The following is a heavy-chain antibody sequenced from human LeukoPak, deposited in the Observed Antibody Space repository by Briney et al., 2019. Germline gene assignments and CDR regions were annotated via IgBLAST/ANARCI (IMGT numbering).Heavy chain of an antibody. CDR2: IYYSGST. CDR3: ARGRYNWNDFDY. V-gene: IGHV4-59*12. D-gene: IGHD1-20*01. Sequence: SETLSLTCTVSGGSISSYYWSWIRQPPGKGLEWIGYIYYSGSTNYNPSLKSRVTISVDRSKNQFSLKLSSVTAADTAVYYCARGRYNWNDFDYWGQGTLVTVSS. J-gene: IGHJ4*02. CDR1: GGSISSYY.